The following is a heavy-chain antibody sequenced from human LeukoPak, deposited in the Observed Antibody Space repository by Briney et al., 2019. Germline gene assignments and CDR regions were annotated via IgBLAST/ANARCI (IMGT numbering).Heavy chain of an antibody. V-gene: IGHV4-4*02. CDR2: IYHSGST. CDR3: ARHSYSSSWYVVDY. J-gene: IGHJ4*02. CDR1: GGSISSSNW. Sequence: TPSETLSLTCAVSGGSISSSNWWSWVRQPPGKGLEWIGEIYHSGSTNYNPSLKSRVTISVDTSKNQFSLKLSSVTAADTAVYYCARHSYSSSWYVVDYWGQGTLVTVSS. D-gene: IGHD6-13*01.